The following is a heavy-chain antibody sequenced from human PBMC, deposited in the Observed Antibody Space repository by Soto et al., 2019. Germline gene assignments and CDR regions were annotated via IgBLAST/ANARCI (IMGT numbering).Heavy chain of an antibody. V-gene: IGHV4-59*01. D-gene: IGHD2-15*01. J-gene: IGHJ5*02. Sequence: PESLSLTCPVSGGSISGYFLSWVRQPPGKGLEWVGFIYYSGSTNYNPSLKSRVTISVDTSKNQFSLKLSSVTAADTAVYYCASRGRGYCSGGSCYSSWFDPWGQGTLVTVSS. CDR3: ASRGRGYCSGGSCYSSWFDP. CDR1: GGSISGYF. CDR2: IYYSGST.